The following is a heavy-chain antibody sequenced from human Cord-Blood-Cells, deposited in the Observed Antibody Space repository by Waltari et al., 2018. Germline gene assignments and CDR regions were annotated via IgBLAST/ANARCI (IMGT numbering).Heavy chain of an antibody. CDR3: ARANWGEGWFDP. CDR1: GYTFTGYY. CDR2: INPNSGGT. V-gene: IGHV1-2*02. Sequence: QVQLVQSGAEVKKPGASVKVSCKASGYTFTGYYMHWVRQAAGQGLAWRGWINPNSGGTNYAQKFQGRVTMTRDTSISTAYMELSRLRSDDTAVYYCARANWGEGWFDPWGQGTLVTVSS. J-gene: IGHJ5*02. D-gene: IGHD7-27*01.